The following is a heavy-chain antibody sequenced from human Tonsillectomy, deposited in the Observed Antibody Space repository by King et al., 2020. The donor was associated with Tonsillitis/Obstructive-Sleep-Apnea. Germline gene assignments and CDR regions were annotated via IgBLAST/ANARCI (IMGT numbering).Heavy chain of an antibody. CDR2: LSGSGGST. CDR1: GFTFSNFA. J-gene: IGHJ5*02. V-gene: IGHV3-23*04. D-gene: IGHD4-11*01. CDR3: AKQITVTGGWFDP. Sequence: VQLVQSGGGLVQPGGSLRLSCAASGFTFSNFAMSWVRQAPGKGLEWVSTLSGSGGSTYYADSVKGRLTISRDNSKNTLYLQMNNLRAEDTAIYYCAKQITVTGGWFDPWGQGTLVTVSS.